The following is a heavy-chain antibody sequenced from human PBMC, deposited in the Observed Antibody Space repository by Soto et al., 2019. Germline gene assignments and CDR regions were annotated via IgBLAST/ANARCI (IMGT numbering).Heavy chain of an antibody. Sequence: ASVKVSCKASGYTFISYGISWVRQAPGQGLEWMGRISAYIGITNYAQKLQGRVTITADKSTSTAYMELRSLRSEDTAVYYCARFRGSYGMDVLGQGTTVTVSS. D-gene: IGHD3-10*01. CDR3: ARFRGSYGMDV. J-gene: IGHJ6*02. CDR1: GYTFISYG. V-gene: IGHV1-18*01. CDR2: ISAYIGIT.